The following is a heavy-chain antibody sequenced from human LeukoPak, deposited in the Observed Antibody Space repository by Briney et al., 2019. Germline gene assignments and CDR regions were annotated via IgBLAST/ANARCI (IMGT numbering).Heavy chain of an antibody. D-gene: IGHD3-10*01. CDR3: ARVTMVRGVIIGDAFDL. V-gene: IGHV3-9*01. J-gene: IGHJ3*01. CDR2: INWNSDNI. CDR1: GFKFYDHG. Sequence: GGSLRLSCGASGFKFYDHGMHWVRQVPGKGLEWVSSINWNSDNIGYADSVKGRFTISRDNAKNSLYLQMNRLRPEDTALYYCARVTMVRGVIIGDAFDLWSQGTMVTVSS.